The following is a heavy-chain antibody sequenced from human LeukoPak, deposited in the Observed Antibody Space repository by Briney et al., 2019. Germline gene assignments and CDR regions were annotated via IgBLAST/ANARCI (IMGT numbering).Heavy chain of an antibody. CDR2: IYPGDSDT. J-gene: IGHJ5*02. CDR3: ARLYCSGGSCFDP. D-gene: IGHD2-15*01. CDR1: GSIFISYW. V-gene: IGHV5-51*01. Sequence: AESLQISCKASGSIFISYWIAWGGQMPGKGLEWMGIIYPGDSDTRYSPSFQGQVTISADKSISTAYLQWSSLKASDTAMYYCARLYCSGGSCFDPWGQGTLVTVSS.